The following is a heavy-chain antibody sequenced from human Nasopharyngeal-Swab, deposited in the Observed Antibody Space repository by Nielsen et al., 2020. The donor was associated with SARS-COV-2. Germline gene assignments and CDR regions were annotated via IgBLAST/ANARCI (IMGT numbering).Heavy chain of an antibody. Sequence: GESLKISCAASGFTVSSFGMHWVRQAPGKGLEWVAFTRYDGSNQYYTDSVKGRFTISRDNAKNSLYLQMNSLRAEDTAVYYCARDGLDYDFWSAYFMDVWGQGTTVTVSS. CDR3: ARDGLDYDFWSAYFMDV. V-gene: IGHV3-30*02. CDR2: TRYDGSNQ. J-gene: IGHJ6*02. CDR1: GFTVSSFG. D-gene: IGHD3-3*01.